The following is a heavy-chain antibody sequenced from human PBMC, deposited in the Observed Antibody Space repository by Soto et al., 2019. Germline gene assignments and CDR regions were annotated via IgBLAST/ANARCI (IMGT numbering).Heavy chain of an antibody. CDR3: ARAGRYYYDVGHYYYYYGMDV. CDR1: GGSFSGYY. CDR2: INHSGST. V-gene: IGHV4-34*01. D-gene: IGHD3-22*01. J-gene: IGHJ6*02. Sequence: PSETLSLTCAVYGGSFSGYYWSWIRQPPGKGLEWIGEINHSGSTNYNPSLKSRVTISVDTSKNQFSLKLSSVTAADTAVYYCARAGRYYYDVGHYYYYYGMDVWGQGTTVTVAS.